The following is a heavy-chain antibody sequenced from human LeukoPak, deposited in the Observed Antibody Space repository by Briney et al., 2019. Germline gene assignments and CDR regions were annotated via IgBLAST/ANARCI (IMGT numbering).Heavy chain of an antibody. CDR3: ARQSTLPSIGY. CDR2: IYYSGST. V-gene: IGHV4-39*01. J-gene: IGHJ4*02. CDR1: GGSISSSTYY. Sequence: PSETLSLTCTVSGGSISSSTYYWGWIRQPPGKGLEWIGSIYYSGSTYYNPSLKSRVTISVDTSKNQFSLKLSSVTAADTAVYYCARQSTLPSIGYWGQGTPVTVSS. D-gene: IGHD1-26*01.